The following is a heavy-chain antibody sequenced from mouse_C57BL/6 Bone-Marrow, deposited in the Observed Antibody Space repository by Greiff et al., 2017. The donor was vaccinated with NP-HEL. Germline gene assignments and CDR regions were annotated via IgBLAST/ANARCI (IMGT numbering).Heavy chain of an antibody. CDR3: ARGECDGYYPSYAMDY. Sequence: EVQLQQSGPGLVKPSQSLSLTCSVTGYSITSGYYWNWIRQFPGNKLEWMGYISYDGSNNYNPSLKNRISITRDPSKNQFFLKLNSVTTEDTATYYCARGECDGYYPSYAMDYWGQGTSVTVSS. CDR1: GYSITSGYY. CDR2: ISYDGSN. J-gene: IGHJ4*01. D-gene: IGHD2-3*01. V-gene: IGHV3-6*01.